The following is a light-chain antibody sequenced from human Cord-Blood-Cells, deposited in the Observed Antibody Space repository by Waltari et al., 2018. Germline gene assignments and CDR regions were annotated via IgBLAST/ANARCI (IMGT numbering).Light chain of an antibody. V-gene: IGKV3-20*01. Sequence: EIVLTQSPGTLSLSPGERATLSCRASQSVSSSYLAWYQQKPGQAPRLLIYGASSRATGIPDRFSGSGSGTDCTLTINRLEPEDFAVYYCQQYGSSPRTFGQGTKVEI. CDR2: GAS. CDR3: QQYGSSPRT. CDR1: QSVSSSY. J-gene: IGKJ1*01.